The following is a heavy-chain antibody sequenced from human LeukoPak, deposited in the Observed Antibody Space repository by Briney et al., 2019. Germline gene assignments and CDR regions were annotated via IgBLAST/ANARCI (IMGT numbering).Heavy chain of an antibody. V-gene: IGHV1-2*02. CDR2: INPNSGAT. CDR1: GYIFTDYY. CDR3: ARDTARVTIFGVAKYMDV. Sequence: ASVKVSCKASGYIFTDYYMHWVRQAPGQGLEYMGWINPNSGATNYAQKFQGRVTMTRDTSISTAYMDLSRLRSDDTAVYYCARDTARVTIFGVAKYMDVWGKGTTVTVPS. J-gene: IGHJ6*03. D-gene: IGHD3-3*01.